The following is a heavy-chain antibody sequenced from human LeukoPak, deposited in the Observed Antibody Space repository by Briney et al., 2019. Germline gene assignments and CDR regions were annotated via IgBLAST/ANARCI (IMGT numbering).Heavy chain of an antibody. CDR2: INAGNGNT. V-gene: IGHV1-3*01. Sequence: ASVKVSCKASGYTFTSYAMHWVRQAPGQRLEWMGWINAGNGNTKYSQKFQGRVTITRDTSASTVYMELSSLRSEDTAVYYCARVVVPAAMDYYYGMDVWGKGTTVTVSS. J-gene: IGHJ6*04. CDR3: ARVVVPAAMDYYYGMDV. D-gene: IGHD2-2*01. CDR1: GYTFTSYA.